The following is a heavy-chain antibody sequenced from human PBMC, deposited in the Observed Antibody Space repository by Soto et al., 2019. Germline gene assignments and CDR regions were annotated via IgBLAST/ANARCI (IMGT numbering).Heavy chain of an antibody. D-gene: IGHD4-4*01. CDR2: VTFDGSHQ. J-gene: IGHJ5*02. Sequence: GGSLRLSCAASGFSFSSPGMHWVRQAPGKGLEWVAVVTFDGSHQYYADSVQVRVTISRDNSSNIDYLQMNSLREGETAIYFCARSSTSDYRGPFDLWGQGIQVTVSS. V-gene: IGHV3-30*03. CDR1: GFSFSSPG. CDR3: ARSSTSDYRGPFDL.